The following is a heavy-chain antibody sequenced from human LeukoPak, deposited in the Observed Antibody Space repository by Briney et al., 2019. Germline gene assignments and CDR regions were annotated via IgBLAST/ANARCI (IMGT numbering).Heavy chain of an antibody. CDR3: ARVFWSGYYTDDYYYMDV. D-gene: IGHD3-3*01. J-gene: IGHJ6*03. V-gene: IGHV4-31*03. CDR2: IYYSGST. CDR1: GGSISSGGYY. Sequence: SETLSLTCTVSGGSISSGGYYWSWIRQHPGKGLEWIGYIYYSGSTYYNPSLKSRVTISVDTSKNQFSLKLSSVTAADTAVYCCARVFWSGYYTDDYYYMDVWGKGTTVTVSS.